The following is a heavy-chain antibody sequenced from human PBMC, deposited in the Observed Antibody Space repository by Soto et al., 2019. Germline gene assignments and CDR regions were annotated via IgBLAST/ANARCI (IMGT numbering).Heavy chain of an antibody. J-gene: IGHJ3*02. CDR3: AKATATGGGAFDI. D-gene: IGHD2-8*02. CDR1: GFTFSSYA. CDR2: ISGSGGST. Sequence: GGSLRLSCGASGFTFSSYAMSWVRQAPGKGLEWVSAISGSGGSTYYADSVKGRFTISRDNSKNTLYLQMNSLTAGDTAVYYCAKATATGGGAFDICGQGKMVTVSS. V-gene: IGHV3-23*01.